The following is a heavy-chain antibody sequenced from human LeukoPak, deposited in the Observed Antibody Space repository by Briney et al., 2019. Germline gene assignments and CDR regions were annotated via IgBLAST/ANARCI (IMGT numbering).Heavy chain of an antibody. D-gene: IGHD3-9*01. V-gene: IGHV3-23*01. J-gene: IGHJ4*02. CDR3: AKWGDYDILTGYYDSDY. Sequence: GGSLRLSCAASGFTFSNYAMSWVRQAPGKGLEWVSAIVGSGGSTYYADSVKGRFTISRDNPKNTLYLQMNSLRAEDTAVYYCAKWGDYDILTGYYDSDYWGQGTLATVSS. CDR2: IVGSGGST. CDR1: GFTFSNYA.